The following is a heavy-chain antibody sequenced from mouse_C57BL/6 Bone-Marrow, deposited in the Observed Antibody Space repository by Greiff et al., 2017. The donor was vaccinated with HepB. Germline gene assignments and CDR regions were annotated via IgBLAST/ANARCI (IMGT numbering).Heavy chain of an antibody. J-gene: IGHJ1*03. D-gene: IGHD1-1*01. Sequence: QVQLQHPGAELVKPGASVKMSCKASGYTFTSYWITWVKQRPGQGLEWIGDIYPGSGSTNYNEKFKSKATLTVDTSSSTAYMQLSSLTSEDSAVYYCARGIYYYDREYFDVWGTGTTVTVSS. CDR2: IYPGSGST. V-gene: IGHV1-55*01. CDR3: ARGIYYYDREYFDV. CDR1: GYTFTSYW.